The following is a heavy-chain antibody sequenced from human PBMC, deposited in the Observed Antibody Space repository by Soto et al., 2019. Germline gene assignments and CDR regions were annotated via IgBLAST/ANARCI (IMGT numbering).Heavy chain of an antibody. CDR1: GFTFSDFG. Sequence: LRLSCVASGFTFSDFGMHWVRQGPGKGLEWLAVISEDAETDFHADSVKGRFTVSRDNFKETLYLQMNSLTTDDSGVYFCAKAPFRRPYYFYGMDVWGQGTTVTVSS. CDR2: ISEDAETD. J-gene: IGHJ6*02. V-gene: IGHV3-30*18. D-gene: IGHD3-10*01. CDR3: AKAPFRRPYYFYGMDV.